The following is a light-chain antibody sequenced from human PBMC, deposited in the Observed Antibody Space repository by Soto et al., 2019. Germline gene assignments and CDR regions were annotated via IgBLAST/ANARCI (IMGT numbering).Light chain of an antibody. Sequence: QSVLTQPASVSGSPGQSITISCTGTSSDVGSYNLVSWYQQHPGKAPKLMIYEGSKRPSGVSNRFSGSKSGNTASLTISGLQAEDEADYYCTAWDDSLSGHVVFGGGTKLTVL. CDR1: SSDVGSYNL. CDR3: TAWDDSLSGHVV. CDR2: EGS. V-gene: IGLV2-23*01. J-gene: IGLJ2*01.